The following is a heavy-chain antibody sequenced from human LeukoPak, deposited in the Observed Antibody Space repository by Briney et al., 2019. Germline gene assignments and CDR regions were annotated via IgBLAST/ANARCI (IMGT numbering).Heavy chain of an antibody. CDR3: ARAGSSSSFDY. CDR2: IYYSGTT. Sequence: SETLSLTCTVSGDSVSSYYWSWIRQPPGKGLEWIGYIYYSGTTNYNPSLKSRVTTSVGTSKNQFSLKLTSVTAADTAVYYCARAGSSSSFDYWGQGTLVTVAS. D-gene: IGHD6-6*01. V-gene: IGHV4-59*02. CDR1: GDSVSSYY. J-gene: IGHJ4*02.